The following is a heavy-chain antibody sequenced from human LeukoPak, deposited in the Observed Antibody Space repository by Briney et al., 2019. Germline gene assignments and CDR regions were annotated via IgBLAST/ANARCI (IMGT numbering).Heavy chain of an antibody. CDR1: GESISSSNW. Sequence: SGTLSLTCAVSGESISSSNWWSWVRQAPGKGLEWIGEIYHSGTTNYNPSLKSRVTISFDTSKNQFSLNLRSVTAADAAVYYCANKVYCSTTSCYHAGYWGQGTLVTVSS. CDR3: ANKVYCSTTSCYHAGY. V-gene: IGHV4-4*02. J-gene: IGHJ4*02. D-gene: IGHD2-2*01. CDR2: IYHSGTT.